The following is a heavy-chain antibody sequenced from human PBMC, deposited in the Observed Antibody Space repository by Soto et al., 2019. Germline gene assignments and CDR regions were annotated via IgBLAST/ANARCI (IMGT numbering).Heavy chain of an antibody. CDR1: GGAFISSAFY. CDR2: INYSGST. J-gene: IGHJ5*02. Sequence: PSETLALTCGVSGGAFISSAFYLGLIRQAPGKGLEWSGNINYSGSTYYNPSLKRRVTISVDTARNQFSLKLSSVTAADTALYYCSRRAPEGFDPWGQGTLVTVSS. CDR3: SRRAPEGFDP. V-gene: IGHV4-39*01.